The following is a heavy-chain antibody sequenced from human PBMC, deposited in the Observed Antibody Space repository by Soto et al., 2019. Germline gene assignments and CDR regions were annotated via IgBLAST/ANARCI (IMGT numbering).Heavy chain of an antibody. CDR1: GGTFSSYT. V-gene: IGHV1-69*08. J-gene: IGHJ6*02. CDR3: ARDRGPYSSSWYYYYGMDV. Sequence: QVQLVQSGAEVKKPGSSVKVSCKASGGTFSSYTISWVRQAPGQGLEWMGRIIPILGIANYAQKFQGRVTITADKXXSXAXXELSSLRSEDTAVYYCARDRGPYSSSWYYYYGMDVWGQGTTVTVSS. D-gene: IGHD6-13*01. CDR2: IIPILGIA.